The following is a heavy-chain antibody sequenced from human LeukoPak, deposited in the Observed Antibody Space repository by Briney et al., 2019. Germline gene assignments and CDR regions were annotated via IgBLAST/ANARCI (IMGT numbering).Heavy chain of an antibody. CDR3: ARGGTLEDGYPNSFFPH. CDR2: IIPIFGTA. CDR1: GGTFIIYA. Sequence: GSSVKVSCKASGGTFIIYAISWVRQAPGQGREWMGGIIPIFGTANYAQKFQGRVTITADESTSTAYMELSSLRSEDTAVYYCARGGTLEDGYPNSFFPHWGQGTLVTVSS. J-gene: IGHJ1*01. D-gene: IGHD5-24*01. V-gene: IGHV1-69*01.